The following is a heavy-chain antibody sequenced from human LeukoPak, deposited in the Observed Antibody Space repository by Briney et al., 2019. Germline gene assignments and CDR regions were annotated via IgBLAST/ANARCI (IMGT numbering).Heavy chain of an antibody. J-gene: IGHJ3*02. Sequence: PGGSLRLSCAASGFTFSSYSMNWVRQAPGKGLEWVSYISSSSSTIYYADSVKGQFTISRDNAKNSLYLQMNSLRAEDTAVYYCARDLTTVVTPPAAFDIWGQGTMVTVSS. CDR1: GFTFSSYS. D-gene: IGHD4-23*01. CDR2: ISSSSSTI. CDR3: ARDLTTVVTPPAAFDI. V-gene: IGHV3-48*01.